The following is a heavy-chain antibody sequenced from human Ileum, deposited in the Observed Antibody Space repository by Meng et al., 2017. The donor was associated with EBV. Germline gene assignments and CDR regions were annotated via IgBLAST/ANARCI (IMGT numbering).Heavy chain of an antibody. CDR2: IVLSADAI. V-gene: IGHV3-11*01. Sequence: QIQLVGRGGGLVWPGGFLGSSCVASGFTFRDYSLSWIRLAPGKGLQVIASIVLSADAIYYADSVTGRFTISRDNANNSLYLQMNNLRVDETAVYYCAGRNNWFDPWGQGTLVTVSS. D-gene: IGHD1-14*01. J-gene: IGHJ5*02. CDR1: GFTFRDYS. CDR3: AGRNNWFDP.